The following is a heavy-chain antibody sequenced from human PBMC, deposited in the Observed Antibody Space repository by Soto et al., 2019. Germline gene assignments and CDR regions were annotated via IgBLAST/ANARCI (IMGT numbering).Heavy chain of an antibody. CDR2: INPNSGGT. CDR1: GYTFTGYY. Sequence: GASVKVSCKASGYTFTGYYMHWVRQAPGQGLEWMGWINPNSGGTNYAQKFQGRVTMTRDTSISTAYMELSRLRSDDTAVYYCARYGYSSSSGGGALDPWGQGTLVTVSS. V-gene: IGHV1-2*02. D-gene: IGHD6-6*01. CDR3: ARYGYSSSSGGGALDP. J-gene: IGHJ5*02.